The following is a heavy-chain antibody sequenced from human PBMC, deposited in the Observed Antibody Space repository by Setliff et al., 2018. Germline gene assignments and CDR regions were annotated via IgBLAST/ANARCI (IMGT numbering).Heavy chain of an antibody. D-gene: IGHD3-9*01. V-gene: IGHV1-18*04. J-gene: IGHJ4*02. Sequence: ASVKVSCKASGYTFSGYYMHWVRQAPGQGLEWMGWISAYNGNTNYAQKLQGRVTMTTDTSTSTAYMELRSLRSDDTAVYYCATGSPLRYFDWSPGGYWGQGTLVTVSS. CDR1: GYTFSGYY. CDR2: ISAYNGNT. CDR3: ATGSPLRYFDWSPGGY.